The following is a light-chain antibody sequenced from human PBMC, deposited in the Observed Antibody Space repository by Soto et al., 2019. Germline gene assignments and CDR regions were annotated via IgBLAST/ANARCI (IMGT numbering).Light chain of an antibody. V-gene: IGKV1-39*01. CDR3: QQSYSTPFT. CDR2: DAS. Sequence: DIQMTQSPSSLSASVGDRVNITCRASQSINRYLTWYQQKPGKAPKLLMYDASSLQRGVPPRFSGSRSGTDFTLTSTSLQPKDFATYYCQQSYSTPFTFGHGTTVDIK. CDR1: QSINRY. J-gene: IGKJ3*01.